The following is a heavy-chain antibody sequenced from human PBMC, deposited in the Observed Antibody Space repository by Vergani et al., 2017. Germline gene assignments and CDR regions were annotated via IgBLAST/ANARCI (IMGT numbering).Heavy chain of an antibody. J-gene: IGHJ6*02. V-gene: IGHV3-21*01. CDR1: GFTFSSYS. CDR2: ISSSSSYI. D-gene: IGHD5-12*01. CDR3: ARDSRPYSGYDSGGDLYYYYYGMDV. Sequence: EVQLVESGGGLVKPGGSLRLSCAASGFTFSSYSMNWVRQAPGKGLEWVSSISSSSSYIYYADSVKGLFTISRDNAKNSLYLQMNSLRAEDTAVYYCARDSRPYSGYDSGGDLYYYYYGMDVWGQGTTVTVSS.